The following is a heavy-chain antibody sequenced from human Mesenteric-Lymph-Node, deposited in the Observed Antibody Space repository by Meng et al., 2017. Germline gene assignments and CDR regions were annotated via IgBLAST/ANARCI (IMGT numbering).Heavy chain of an antibody. CDR3: ARTEWEHEYFRF. J-gene: IGHJ1*01. CDR1: DFTFSSSA. D-gene: IGHD1-26*01. CDR2: ISWDGGST. Sequence: ESGGGLVPRGAPPKAPFDSSDFTFSSSAMSWVRQAPGKGLEWVSLISWDGGSTYYADSVKGRFTISRDNSKNSLYLQMNSLRIEDTAVYYCARTEWEHEYFRFRGQGTLVTVSS. V-gene: IGHV3-43D*04.